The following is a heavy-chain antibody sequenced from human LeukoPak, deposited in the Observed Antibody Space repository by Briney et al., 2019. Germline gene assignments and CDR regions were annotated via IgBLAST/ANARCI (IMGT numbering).Heavy chain of an antibody. CDR1: GGSISSADFY. CDR2: IYYSGSA. CDR3: ARDVVVTSSPDSFDI. Sequence: SQTLSLTCAVSGGSISSADFYWSWIRRPPGKGLEWIGFIYYSGSAYYNPSLKSRVSILIDTSKNQFSLTLNSVTAADTAVYYCARDVVVTSSPDSFDIWGRGTMVTVSS. D-gene: IGHD2-21*02. V-gene: IGHV4-31*11. J-gene: IGHJ3*02.